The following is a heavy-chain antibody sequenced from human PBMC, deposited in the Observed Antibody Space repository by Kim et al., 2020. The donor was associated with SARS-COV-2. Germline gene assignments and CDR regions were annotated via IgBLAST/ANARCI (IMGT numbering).Heavy chain of an antibody. CDR2: T. D-gene: IGHD1-26*01. J-gene: IGHJ4*02. Sequence: TNYNPSLKSRVTISVDTAKNQFSLRLSSVTAADTAVYYCARTVGATSIDYWGPGTLVTVSS. V-gene: IGHV4-59*01. CDR3: ARTVGATSIDY.